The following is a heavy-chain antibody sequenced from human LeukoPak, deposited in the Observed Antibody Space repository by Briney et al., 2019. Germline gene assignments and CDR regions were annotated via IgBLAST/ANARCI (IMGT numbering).Heavy chain of an antibody. CDR3: ARDRGDFYYFDY. V-gene: IGHV3-23*01. D-gene: IGHD3/OR15-3a*01. Sequence: GGSLRLSCAASGFTFSSYAMSWVRQAPGKGLEWVSAISGSGGSTYYADSVKGRFTVSRDNSKNTLYLQMNSLRAEDTTVYYCARDRGDFYYFDYWGQGTLVSVSS. CDR2: ISGSGGST. CDR1: GFTFSSYA. J-gene: IGHJ4*02.